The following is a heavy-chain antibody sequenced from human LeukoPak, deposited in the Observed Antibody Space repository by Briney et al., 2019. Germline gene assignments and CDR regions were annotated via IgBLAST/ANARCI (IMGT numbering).Heavy chain of an antibody. J-gene: IGHJ4*02. D-gene: IGHD2-2*02. V-gene: IGHV1-3*01. Sequence: ASVKVSCKASGYTFTSYAMHWVRQAPGQRLEWMGWINAGNGNTKYSQKFQGRVTITRDTSASTAYMVLSSLRSEDTAVYYCARDAYCSSTSCYTSAYFDYWGQGTLVTVSS. CDR1: GYTFTSYA. CDR3: ARDAYCSSTSCYTSAYFDY. CDR2: INAGNGNT.